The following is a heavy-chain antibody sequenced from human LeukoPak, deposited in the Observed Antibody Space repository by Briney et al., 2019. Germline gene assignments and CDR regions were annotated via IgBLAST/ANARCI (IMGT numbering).Heavy chain of an antibody. Sequence: ASVKVSCKASGYTFTGYYMHWVRQAPGQGLEWMGWINPNSGGTNYAQKLQGRVTMTTDTSTSTAYMELRSLRSDDTAVYYCARDNSYSSSWGGYYYYMDVWGKGTTVTISS. D-gene: IGHD6-13*01. CDR1: GYTFTGYY. J-gene: IGHJ6*03. CDR2: INPNSGGT. CDR3: ARDNSYSSSWGGYYYYMDV. V-gene: IGHV1-2*02.